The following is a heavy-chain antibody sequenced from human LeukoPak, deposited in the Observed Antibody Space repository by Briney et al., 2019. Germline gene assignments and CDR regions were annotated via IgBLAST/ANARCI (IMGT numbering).Heavy chain of an antibody. J-gene: IGHJ4*02. D-gene: IGHD3-22*01. CDR2: NYWNDDK. CDR3: AHSLYDSSGYYYFDY. Sequence: SGPTLVNPTQTLTLTCTFSGFSLSTGGVAVGWIRQPPGKALEWLALNYWNDDKRYSPSLKSRLTITKDTSKYRVVLTMTNTDPVDTATYYCAHSLYDSSGYYYFDYWGQGTLVTVSS. V-gene: IGHV2-5*01. CDR1: GFSLSTGGVA.